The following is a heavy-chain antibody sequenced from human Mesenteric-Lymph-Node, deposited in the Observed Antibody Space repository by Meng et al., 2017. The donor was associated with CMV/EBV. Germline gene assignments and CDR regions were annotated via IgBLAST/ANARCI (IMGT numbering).Heavy chain of an antibody. CDR3: ASEWAHDY. D-gene: IGHD1-26*01. Sequence: GGSLRLSCAASGFSFNNYGMHWVRQAPGKGLEWVSYISSSGSTIYYADSVKGRFTISRDNAKNSLYLQMNSLRAEDTAVYYCASEWAHDYWGQGTLVTVSS. J-gene: IGHJ4*02. CDR1: GFSFNNYG. V-gene: IGHV3-48*04. CDR2: ISSSGSTI.